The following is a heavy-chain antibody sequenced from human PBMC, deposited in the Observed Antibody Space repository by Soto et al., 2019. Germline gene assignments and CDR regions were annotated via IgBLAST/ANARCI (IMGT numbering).Heavy chain of an antibody. V-gene: IGHV1-69*13. CDR3: ARDRYSYYYDSSGYPVY. CDR1: GGTFSSYA. D-gene: IGHD3-22*01. CDR2: IIPIFGTA. J-gene: IGHJ4*02. Sequence: GASVKVSCKASGGTFSSYAISWVRQAPGQGLEWMGGIIPIFGTANYAQKFQGRVTITADESTSTAYMELSSLRSEDTAVYYCARDRYSYYYDSSGYPVYWGQGTLVTVSS.